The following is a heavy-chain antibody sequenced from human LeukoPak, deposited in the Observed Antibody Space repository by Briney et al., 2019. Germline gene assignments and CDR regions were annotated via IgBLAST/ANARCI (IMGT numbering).Heavy chain of an antibody. CDR1: GFTFSSYG. V-gene: IGHV3-21*01. D-gene: IGHD3-9*01. J-gene: IGHJ4*02. CDR2: ISSSSSYI. Sequence: PGRSLGLSCAASGFTFSSYGMNWVRQAPGKGLEWVSSISSSSSYIYYAGSVKGRFTISRDNAKNSLYLQMNSLRAEDTAVYYCARSRYFDWSADYWGQGTLVTVSS. CDR3: ARSRYFDWSADY.